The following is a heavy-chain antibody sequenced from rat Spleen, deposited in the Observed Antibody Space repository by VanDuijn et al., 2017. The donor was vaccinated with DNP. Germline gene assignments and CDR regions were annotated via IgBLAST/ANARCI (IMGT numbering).Heavy chain of an antibody. CDR1: GFTFSDYY. CDR3: ARPMDYYSGGFAY. Sequence: EVHLVESGGGLAQPGRSLKLSCAASGFTFSDYYMAWVRRTPTKGLEWVAYISYDGVSTYNGGSVKGRFTISRDNAKTTLSLQMNSLRSEDMATYYCARPMDYYSGGFAYWGQGTLVTVSS. J-gene: IGHJ3*01. V-gene: IGHV5-22*01. CDR2: ISYDGVST. D-gene: IGHD1-1*01.